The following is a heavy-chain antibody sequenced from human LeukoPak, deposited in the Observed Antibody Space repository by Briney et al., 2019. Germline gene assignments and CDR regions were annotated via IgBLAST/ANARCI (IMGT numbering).Heavy chain of an antibody. CDR2: IKQDGSAK. CDR1: GFTFSNYW. D-gene: IGHD6-6*01. CDR3: AREGAYSSSSDVDF. Sequence: GGSLRLSCAASGFTFSNYWMSWGRQAPGKGPEWVANIKQDGSAKYYVDSVKGRFTISRDNVKNSLYLQMSSLRAEDTAVYYCAREGAYSSSSDVDFWGQGTLVTVSS. J-gene: IGHJ4*02. V-gene: IGHV3-7*01.